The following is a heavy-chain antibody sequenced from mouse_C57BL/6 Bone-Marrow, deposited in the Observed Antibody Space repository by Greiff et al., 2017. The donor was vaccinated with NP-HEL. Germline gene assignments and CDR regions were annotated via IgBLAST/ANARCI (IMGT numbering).Heavy chain of an antibody. V-gene: IGHV5-2*01. CDR1: EYEFPSHD. CDR2: INSDGGST. J-gene: IGHJ3*01. CDR3: ARHDDGYYDWFAY. Sequence: EVHLVESGGGLVQPGESLKLTCESNEYEFPSHDMSWVRKTPEKRLELVAAINSDGGSTYYPDTMERRFIISRDTTTETLYLQMSSLRSEDTALYYCARHDDGYYDWFAYWGQGTLVTVSA. D-gene: IGHD2-3*01.